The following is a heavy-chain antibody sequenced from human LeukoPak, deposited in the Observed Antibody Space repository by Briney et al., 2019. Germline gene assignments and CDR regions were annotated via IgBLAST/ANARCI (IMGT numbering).Heavy chain of an antibody. Sequence: PSETLSLTCTVSSGSLSSYYWSWFRQAPGKGLEWIGYIYYSGSTNYNPSLKSRVAISVDTSRNQFSLKLSSLTAADTAVYYCARGLPGFSNGDDVFDMWGQGTMVTVSS. CDR3: ARGLPGFSNGDDVFDM. J-gene: IGHJ3*02. V-gene: IGHV4-59*01. CDR2: IYYSGST. CDR1: SGSLSSYY. D-gene: IGHD6-19*01.